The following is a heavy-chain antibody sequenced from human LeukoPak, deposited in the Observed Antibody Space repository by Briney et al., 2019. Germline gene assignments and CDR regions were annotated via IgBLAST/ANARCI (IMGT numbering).Heavy chain of an antibody. J-gene: IGHJ3*02. CDR3: ARYCSGGSCPVVTLGRDAFDI. V-gene: IGHV7-4-1*02. CDR1: GYTFTSYA. CDR2: INTNTGNP. Sequence: GSVKVSCKASGYTFTSYAMNWVRQAPGQGLEWMGWINTNTGNPTYAQGFTGRFVFSLDTSVSTAYLQISGLKAGDTAVYYCARYCSGGSCPVVTLGRDAFDIWGQGTMVTVSS. D-gene: IGHD2-15*01.